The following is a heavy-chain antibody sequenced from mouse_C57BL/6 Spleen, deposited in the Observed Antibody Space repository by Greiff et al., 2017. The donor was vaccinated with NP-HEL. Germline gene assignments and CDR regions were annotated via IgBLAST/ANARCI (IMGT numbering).Heavy chain of an antibody. CDR1: GYTFTDYY. D-gene: IGHD2-4*01. Sequence: VQLQQSGAELVRPGASVKLSCKASGYTFTDYYIHWVKQRPGQGLEWIARIYPGSGNTYYNEKFKGKATLTAEKSSSTAYMQLSSLTSEDSAVYFCASDDYENYYAMDYWGQGTSVTVSS. CDR3: ASDDYENYYAMDY. V-gene: IGHV1-76*01. CDR2: IYPGSGNT. J-gene: IGHJ4*01.